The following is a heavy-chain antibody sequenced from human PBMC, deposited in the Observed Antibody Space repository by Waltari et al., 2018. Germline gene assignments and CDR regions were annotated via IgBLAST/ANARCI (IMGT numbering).Heavy chain of an antibody. CDR2: ISYDGNNK. Sequence: QVQLVESGEGVVQPGRSLRLSCAASGFTFSTFALHWVHQAPGKGLEWVSGISYDGNNKFYADSVKGRFTISRDNSKNMLQLQMNSLRVEDTAIYYCVKDRGTGDGMYYFNNWGQGTLVTVSS. J-gene: IGHJ4*02. V-gene: IGHV3-30-3*01. CDR1: GFTFSTFA. D-gene: IGHD7-27*01. CDR3: VKDRGTGDGMYYFNN.